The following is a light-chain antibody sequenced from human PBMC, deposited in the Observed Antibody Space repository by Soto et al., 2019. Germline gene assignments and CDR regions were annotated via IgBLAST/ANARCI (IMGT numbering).Light chain of an antibody. Sequence: LTQPASVSGSPGQSITVSCTGTSSDVGSYDLVSWYQQYPGKAPKLIISEVSNRPSGVSNRFSGSKSGTAASLTISGLQTEDEADYFCFSFTTDWTHVFGTGTKVTVL. J-gene: IGLJ1*01. CDR3: FSFTTDWTHV. CDR2: EVS. CDR1: SSDVGSYDL. V-gene: IGLV2-14*02.